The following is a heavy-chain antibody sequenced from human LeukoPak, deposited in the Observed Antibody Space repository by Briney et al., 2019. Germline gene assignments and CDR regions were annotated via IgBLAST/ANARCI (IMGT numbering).Heavy chain of an antibody. CDR3: ARGLPATLLDY. CDR2: ISGSGGST. D-gene: IGHD2-2*01. Sequence: PGGSLRLSCAASGFTFSSYAMSWVRQAPGKGLEWVSAISGSGGSTYYADSVKGRFTISRDNAKNSLYLQMNSLRAEDTVVYYCARGLPATLLDYWGQGTLVTVSS. V-gene: IGHV3-23*01. J-gene: IGHJ4*02. CDR1: GFTFSSYA.